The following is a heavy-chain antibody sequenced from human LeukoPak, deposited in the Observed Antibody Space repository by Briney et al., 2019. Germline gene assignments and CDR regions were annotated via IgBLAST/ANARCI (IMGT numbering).Heavy chain of an antibody. CDR2: IYGSGST. V-gene: IGHV4-4*07. D-gene: IGHD3-10*01. CDR3: ARDSGTTGEVRFDP. CDR1: GGSISSY. Sequence: SETLSLTCTVSGGSISSYWSWIRQPAGKGLEWIGRIYGSGSTNYNPSLKSRVTMSLDTSKNQFSLKLSSVTAADTAVYYCARDSGTTGEVRFDPWGQGTLVTASS. J-gene: IGHJ5*02.